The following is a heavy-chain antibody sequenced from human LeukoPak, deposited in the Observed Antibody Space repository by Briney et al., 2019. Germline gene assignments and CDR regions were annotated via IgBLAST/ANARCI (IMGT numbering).Heavy chain of an antibody. J-gene: IGHJ6*02. CDR1: GGTFSSYA. V-gene: IGHV1-69*04. Sequence: GASVKVSCKASGGTFSSYAISWVRQVPGQGLEWMGRIIPILGIANYAQKFQGRVTITADKSTSTAYMELSSLRSEDTAVYYCARSLEMATISQGFYYYYGMDVWGQGTTVTVSS. CDR3: ARSLEMATISQGFYYYYGMDV. CDR2: IIPILGIA. D-gene: IGHD5-24*01.